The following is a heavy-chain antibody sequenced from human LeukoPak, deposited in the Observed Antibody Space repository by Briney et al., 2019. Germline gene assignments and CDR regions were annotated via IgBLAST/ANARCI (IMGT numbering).Heavy chain of an antibody. CDR2: TYYRSKWYN. CDR3: AREGSEGYLFDY. V-gene: IGHV6-1*01. D-gene: IGHD1-1*01. Sequence: SQTLSLTCAIPGDSVSRNSAAWRWIRQSPSRGLEWLGRTYYRSKWYNDYAVSVKSRITINPDTSKNQFSLQLNSMTPEDTAVYYWAREGSEGYLFDYWGQGTLVTVSS. CDR1: GDSVSRNSAA. J-gene: IGHJ4*02.